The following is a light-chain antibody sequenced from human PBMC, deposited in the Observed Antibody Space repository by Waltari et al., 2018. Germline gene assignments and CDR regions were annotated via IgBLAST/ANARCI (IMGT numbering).Light chain of an antibody. CDR3: FSQTLDGRVL. CDR2: DVT. CDR1: GSAVGASDY. Sequence: QSALTQPASVSGSPGQSITISCSGVGSAVGASDYASWHQHHPGKAPQVIIYDVTNRPSGVSDRFSASKSANTASLTISRLQPEDEADYYCFSQTLDGRVLFGGGTRLTVL. V-gene: IGLV2-14*03. J-gene: IGLJ2*01.